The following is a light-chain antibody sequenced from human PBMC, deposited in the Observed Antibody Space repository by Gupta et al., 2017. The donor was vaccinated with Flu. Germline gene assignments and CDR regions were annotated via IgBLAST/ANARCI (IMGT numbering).Light chain of an antibody. V-gene: IGKV2-30*01. CDR2: EVS. J-gene: IGKJ2*02. CDR1: QSLVSTNGITY. CDR3: MRGRQPWT. Sequence: DVVMTQSPLSLPVTLGQPASISCRSRQSLVSTNGITYLTWFQQRPGQSPRRVIYEVSKRDCGVPDRFSGSGEGTDFTLKSSRGEAEDVGVYYCMRGRQPWTFGQGTRLEI.